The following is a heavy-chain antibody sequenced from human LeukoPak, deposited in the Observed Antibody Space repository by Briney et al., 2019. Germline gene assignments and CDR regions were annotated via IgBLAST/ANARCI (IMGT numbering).Heavy chain of an antibody. J-gene: IGHJ6*03. D-gene: IGHD2-8*01. CDR2: ISGSGGST. Sequence: GGSLRLSCAASGFTFSSYAMSWVRQAPGKGLEWVSAISGSGGSTYYADSVKGRFTISRDNSKNTLYLQMNSLRAEDTAVYYCAKAERCTNGVCPYYYYYYMDVWGKGTTVTVSS. CDR1: GFTFSSYA. CDR3: AKAERCTNGVCPYYYYYYMDV. V-gene: IGHV3-23*01.